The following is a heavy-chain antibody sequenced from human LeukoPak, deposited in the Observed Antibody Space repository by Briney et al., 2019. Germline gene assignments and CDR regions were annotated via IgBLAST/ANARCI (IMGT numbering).Heavy chain of an antibody. D-gene: IGHD3-10*01. CDR3: ARHVSGIYGSRGDLDH. CDR2: IHSNGGT. J-gene: IGHJ4*02. CDR1: VGFLSNFY. V-gene: IGHV4-59*08. Sequence: SETLSLTRSVSVGFLSNFYWSGMRQPPGRELEGMGYIHSNGGTNYNPSLKNRVTMSVDTSKNQFSLKLNSVTAADTAVYYCARHVSGIYGSRGDLDHWGQGTLVTVSS.